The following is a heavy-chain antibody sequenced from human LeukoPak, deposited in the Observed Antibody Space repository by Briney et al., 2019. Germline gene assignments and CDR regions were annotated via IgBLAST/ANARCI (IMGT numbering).Heavy chain of an antibody. J-gene: IGHJ5*02. V-gene: IGHV4-39*07. D-gene: IGHD6-19*01. CDR2: IYYSGST. CDR1: GGSISSSSYY. Sequence: SETLSLTCTVSGGSISSSSYYWGWIRQPPGKGLEWIGSIYYSGSTYYNPSLKSRVTISVDTSKNQFSLKLSSVTAADTAVYYCARGVNWGSSGWHKGGWFDPWGQGTLVTVSS. CDR3: ARGVNWGSSGWHKGGWFDP.